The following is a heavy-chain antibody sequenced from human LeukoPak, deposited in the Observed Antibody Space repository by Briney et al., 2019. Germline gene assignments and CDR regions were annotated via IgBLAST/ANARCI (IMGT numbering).Heavy chain of an antibody. V-gene: IGHV3-23*01. Sequence: GGSLRLSCAASGFTFSSYAMSWVRQAPGKGLEWGSAISGSGGSTYYADSVKGRFTISRDNSKNTLYLQMNSLRAEDTAVYYCAKDVGYCSGGSCYPEYFQHWGQGTLVTVSS. J-gene: IGHJ1*01. CDR3: AKDVGYCSGGSCYPEYFQH. CDR2: ISGSGGST. CDR1: GFTFSSYA. D-gene: IGHD2-15*01.